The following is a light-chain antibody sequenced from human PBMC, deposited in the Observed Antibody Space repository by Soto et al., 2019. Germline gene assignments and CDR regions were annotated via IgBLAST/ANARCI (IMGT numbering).Light chain of an antibody. CDR3: SSYTSSSIYV. CDR1: ISDIGGHHF. J-gene: IGLJ1*01. V-gene: IGLV2-14*01. Sequence: QPALTLPSSVSGSPGPSITISCTGTISDIGGHHFVSWYQQQSGKAPKLVIYEVTDRPSGVSDRFSGSKSGNTASLTISGLQPEDEADYYCSSYTSSSIYVFGTGTKVTVL. CDR2: EVT.